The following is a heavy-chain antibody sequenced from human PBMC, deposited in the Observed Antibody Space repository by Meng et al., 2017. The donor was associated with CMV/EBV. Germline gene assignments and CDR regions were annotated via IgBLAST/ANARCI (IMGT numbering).Heavy chain of an antibody. CDR1: FSSYS. CDR2: ISSSSSYI. Sequence: FSSYSMNWVRQDPGKRVKWVSYISSSSSYIYYADSVTGRLPVSRDNDKNSLYLQMNSLRAEDTAVYYCARDGYYDFWSGYYAKNWFDPWGQGTLVTVSS. J-gene: IGHJ5*02. CDR3: ARDGYYDFWSGYYAKNWFDP. D-gene: IGHD3-3*01. V-gene: IGHV3-21*01.